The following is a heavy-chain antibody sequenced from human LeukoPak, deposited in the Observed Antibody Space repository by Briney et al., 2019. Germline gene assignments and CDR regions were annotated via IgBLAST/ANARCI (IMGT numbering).Heavy chain of an antibody. CDR2: INSDGSTT. CDR3: AARYCSNGVCHFY. J-gene: IGHJ4*02. Sequence: QPGGSLRLSCAASGFTFSSYWMHWVRQAPGKWLVWVSRINSDGSTTNYADSVKGQFTISRDNAKNTLFLQMNSLRAEDTAVYYCAARYCSNGVCHFYWGQGTPVTVSS. CDR1: GFTFSSYW. V-gene: IGHV3-74*01. D-gene: IGHD2-8*01.